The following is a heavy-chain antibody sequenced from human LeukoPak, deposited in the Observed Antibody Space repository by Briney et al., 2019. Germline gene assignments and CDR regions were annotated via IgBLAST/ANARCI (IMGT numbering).Heavy chain of an antibody. J-gene: IGHJ6*02. D-gene: IGHD3-10*01. CDR3: AKSLWFGERGYYYYGMDV. CDR2: ISWDGGST. V-gene: IGHV3-43D*03. Sequence: GGSLRLSCAASGFTFDDYAMHWVHQAPGKGLEWVSLISWDGGSTYYADSVKGRFTISRDNSKNSLYLQMNSLRAEDTALYYCAKSLWFGERGYYYYGMDVWGQGTTVTVSS. CDR1: GFTFDDYA.